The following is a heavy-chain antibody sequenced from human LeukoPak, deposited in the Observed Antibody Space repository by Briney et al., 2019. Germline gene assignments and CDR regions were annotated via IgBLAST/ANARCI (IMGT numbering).Heavy chain of an antibody. CDR1: GDSVSSKSAS. V-gene: IGHV6-1*01. Sequence: PSQTLSLTCAISGDSVSSKSASWNWIRQSPSRGFEWLGRTYYRSKWYNEYAVSVKSRISINPDTSKNQFSLQLTSVTPEDMAVYYCARAGGTFDNWGQGTLVTVSS. CDR2: TYYRSKWYN. CDR3: ARAGGTFDN. J-gene: IGHJ4*02. D-gene: IGHD1-1*01.